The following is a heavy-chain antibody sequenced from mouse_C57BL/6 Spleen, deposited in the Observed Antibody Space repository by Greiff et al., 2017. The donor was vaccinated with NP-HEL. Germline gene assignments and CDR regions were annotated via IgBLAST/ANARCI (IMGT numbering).Heavy chain of an antibody. CDR2: IDPANGNT. V-gene: IGHV14-3*01. Sequence: VQLKESVAELVRPGASVKLSCTASGFNIKNTYMHWVKQRPEQGLEWIGRIDPANGNTKYAPKFQGKATITADTSSNTAYLQLSSLTSEDTSIYYCAITTVVATGFDVWGTGTTVTVSS. J-gene: IGHJ1*03. CDR1: GFNIKNTY. CDR3: AITTVVATGFDV. D-gene: IGHD1-1*01.